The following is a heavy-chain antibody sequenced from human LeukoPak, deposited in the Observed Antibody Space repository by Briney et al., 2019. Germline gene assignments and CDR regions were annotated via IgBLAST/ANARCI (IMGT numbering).Heavy chain of an antibody. J-gene: IGHJ4*02. D-gene: IGHD5-18*01. Sequence: GGSLRLSCAASGFSFSTCAMNWVRQARGKGLEWVSTISGGGDGALYADSVKGRFTISRDNSKNTLFLQMNSLRAEDTAVYYCAKRTRGYSYGTLDYWGQGTLVTVSS. CDR3: AKRTRGYSYGTLDY. V-gene: IGHV3-23*01. CDR2: ISGGGDGA. CDR1: GFSFSTCA.